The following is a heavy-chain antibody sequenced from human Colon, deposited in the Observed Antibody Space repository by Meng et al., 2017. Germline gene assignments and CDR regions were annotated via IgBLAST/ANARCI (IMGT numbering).Heavy chain of an antibody. CDR2: MHTSGTT. V-gene: IGHV4-4*07. CDR1: GGSISGYY. D-gene: IGHD5-24*01. J-gene: IGHJ4*02. Sequence: QVQLQQSGPGLVKPSETLSLTCSVSGGSISGYYSNWIRQPAGKGLEWIGRMHTSGTTNYNPSLKSRVTVSLDTSKNQVSLKLTSVTAADTAVYYCARDPEDGWAYFDYWGQGALVTVSS. CDR3: ARDPEDGWAYFDY.